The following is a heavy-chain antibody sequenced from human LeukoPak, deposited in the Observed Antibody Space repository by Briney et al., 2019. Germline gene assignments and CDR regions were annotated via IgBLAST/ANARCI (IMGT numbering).Heavy chain of an antibody. V-gene: IGHV3-23*01. D-gene: IGHD3-22*01. CDR2: ISGSGGST. CDR3: AKSPGGFNYYDSSGSWYYFDY. Sequence: PEGSLRLSCAASGFTFSSYAMSWVRQAPGKGLEWVSAISGSGGSTYYADSVKGRFTISRDNSKNTLYLQMNSLRAEDTAVYYCAKSPGGFNYYDSSGSWYYFDYWGQGTLVTVSS. CDR1: GFTFSSYA. J-gene: IGHJ4*02.